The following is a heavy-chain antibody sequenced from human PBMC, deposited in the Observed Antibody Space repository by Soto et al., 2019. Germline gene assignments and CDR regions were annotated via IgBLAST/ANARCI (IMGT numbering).Heavy chain of an antibody. Sequence: KPSETLSLTCTVSGGSISSYYWSWIRQPPEKGLEWIGYIYYSGSTNYNPSLKSRVTISVDTSKNQFSLKLSSVTAADTAVYYCARATRGYFDYWGQGTLVTVSS. V-gene: IGHV4-59*01. CDR1: GGSISSYY. CDR3: ARATRGYFDY. J-gene: IGHJ4*02. CDR2: IYYSGST.